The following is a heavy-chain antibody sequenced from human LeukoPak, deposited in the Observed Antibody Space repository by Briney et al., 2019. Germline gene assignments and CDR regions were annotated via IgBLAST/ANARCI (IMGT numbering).Heavy chain of an antibody. J-gene: IGHJ5*02. CDR2: FDPEDGET. V-gene: IGHV1-24*01. D-gene: IGHD6-19*01. CDR3: ATDFSFGSGWYWGFDP. Sequence: VASVKVSCKVSGYTLTELSMHWVRQAPGKGLEWMGGFDPEDGETIYAQKFQGRVTMTEDTSTDTAYMELSSLRSEDTAVYYCATDFSFGSGWYWGFDPWGQGTLVTVSP. CDR1: GYTLTELS.